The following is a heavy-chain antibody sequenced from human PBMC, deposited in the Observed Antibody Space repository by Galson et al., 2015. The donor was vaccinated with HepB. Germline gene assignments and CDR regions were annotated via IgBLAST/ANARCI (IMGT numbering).Heavy chain of an antibody. CDR1: GFTFSSYG. CDR2: ISYDGSNK. D-gene: IGHD3-10*01. Sequence: SLRLSCAASGFTFSSYGMHWVRQAPGKGLEWVAVISYDGSNKYYADSVKGRFTISRDNSKNTLYLQMNSLRAEDTAVYYCAKEVNYYGSGRKAFDIWGQGTMVTVSS. CDR3: AKEVNYYGSGRKAFDI. J-gene: IGHJ3*02. V-gene: IGHV3-30*18.